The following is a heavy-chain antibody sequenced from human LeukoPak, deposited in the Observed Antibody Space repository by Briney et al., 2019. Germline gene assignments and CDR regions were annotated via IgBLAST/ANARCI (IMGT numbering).Heavy chain of an antibody. CDR3: ARIYYDILTGYLPFDY. Sequence: SETLSLTCAVSGYSISSGYYWGWIRQPPGKGLEWIGSIYHSGSTYYNPSLKSRVTISVDTSKNQFSLKLSSVTAADTAVYYCARIYYDILTGYLPFDYWGQGTLVTVSS. CDR2: IYHSGST. D-gene: IGHD3-9*01. J-gene: IGHJ4*02. CDR1: GYSISSGYY. V-gene: IGHV4-38-2*01.